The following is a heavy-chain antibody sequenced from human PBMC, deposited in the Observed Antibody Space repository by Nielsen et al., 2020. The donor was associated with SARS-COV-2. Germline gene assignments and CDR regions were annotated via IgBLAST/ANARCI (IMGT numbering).Heavy chain of an antibody. CDR2: ISFDGSNK. CDR1: GFTFSSFG. V-gene: IGHV3-30*18. Sequence: GGSLRLSCAASGFTFSSFGMHWVRQAPAKGLEWVAVISFDGSNKYSADSVMGRFSFSRDNSKNKVYLLMNSLRVEDTAVYFCGKDRRLSCANGLCHKRNKIDYVGMDVWGQGTTVTVSS. CDR3: GKDRRLSCANGLCHKRNKIDYVGMDV. J-gene: IGHJ6*02. D-gene: IGHD2-8*01.